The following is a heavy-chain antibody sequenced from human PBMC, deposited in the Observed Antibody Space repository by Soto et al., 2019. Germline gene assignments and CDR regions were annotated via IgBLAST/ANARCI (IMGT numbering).Heavy chain of an antibody. CDR1: RFHFTNFA. J-gene: IGHJ4*02. D-gene: IGHD2-2*01. CDR2: IGASGTTT. CDR3: VKGGRSTSSPLDY. V-gene: IGHV3-23*01. Sequence: PGGSLRLSCAASRFHFTNFAMSWVRQSPGKGLEWDSTIGASGTTTHYVDTVKGRFTVSRENSKKTVYLQINTLRGEDKATYYCVKGGRSTSSPLDYWGRGTLVTVSS.